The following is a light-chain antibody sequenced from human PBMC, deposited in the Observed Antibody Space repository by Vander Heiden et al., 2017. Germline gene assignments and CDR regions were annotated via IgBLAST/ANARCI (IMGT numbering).Light chain of an antibody. J-gene: IGKJ4*01. V-gene: IGKV4-1*01. Sequence: DIVMTQSPDSLAVSLGERATINCKSSQSVLYSSNNKNYLAWYQQKPGLPPKLLIYWASTRESGVPDRFSRSGSGTDFTLTISSLQAEDVTVYYSQQYYSTPPTFGGGTKVEIK. CDR2: WAS. CDR1: QSVLYSSNNKNY. CDR3: QQYYSTPPT.